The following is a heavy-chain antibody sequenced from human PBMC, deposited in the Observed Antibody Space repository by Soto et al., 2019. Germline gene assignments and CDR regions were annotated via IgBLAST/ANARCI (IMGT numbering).Heavy chain of an antibody. D-gene: IGHD3-10*01. CDR1: GFTFSSYS. J-gene: IGHJ5*02. Sequence: EVQLVESGGGLVQPGGSLRLSCAASGFTFSSYSMNWVLQAPGKGLEWGSYISRSSSTKYYADSVKGPFTISRDNAKNSLYKQMNRLRAEDPAVYYCARDDAAGWFAPWGQGTLVNVSS. CDR2: ISRSSSTK. V-gene: IGHV3-48*01. CDR3: ARDDAAGWFAP.